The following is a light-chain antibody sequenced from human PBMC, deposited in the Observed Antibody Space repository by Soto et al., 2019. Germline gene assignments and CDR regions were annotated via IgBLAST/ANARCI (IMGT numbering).Light chain of an antibody. Sequence: ILMTQSPSTLSASVGDKVTITCRASQSLTSWLAWYQQKPGKAPKLLIYDASTLQSGVPSRFSGSGSGTDFTLTISSLQPDDFATYYCQQYKNYSPYTFGQGTKLEIK. V-gene: IGKV1-5*01. CDR3: QQYKNYSPYT. CDR2: DAS. J-gene: IGKJ2*01. CDR1: QSLTSW.